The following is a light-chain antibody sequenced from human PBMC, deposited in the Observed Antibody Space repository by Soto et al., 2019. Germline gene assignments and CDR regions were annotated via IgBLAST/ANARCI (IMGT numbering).Light chain of an antibody. CDR1: QSVNTY. CDR3: QQRSNWPIT. V-gene: IGKV3-11*01. CDR2: DAS. Sequence: EIVLTQSPGTLSLSPGERATLSCRASQSVNTYLAWYQQKPGQAPRLLIYDASNRATDIPARFRGSGSGTDFTLTISSLEPEDSAVYYCQQRSNWPITFGQGTRLEIK. J-gene: IGKJ5*01.